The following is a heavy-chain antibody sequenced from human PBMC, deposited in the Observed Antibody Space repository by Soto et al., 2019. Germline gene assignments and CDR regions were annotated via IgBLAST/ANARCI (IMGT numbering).Heavy chain of an antibody. D-gene: IGHD1-1*01. Sequence: ASVKVSCKVSGYTLTELSMHWVRQAPGKGLEGREGFDLEEGETIYDQKFQGRVTITEDTFTDTAYMELSSLRSEDTAVYYCATAFFAVGKGGALDFLWDYWGQGTLVTVSS. CDR3: ATAFFAVGKGGALDFLWDY. J-gene: IGHJ4*02. CDR1: GYTLTELS. CDR2: FDLEEGET. V-gene: IGHV1-24*01.